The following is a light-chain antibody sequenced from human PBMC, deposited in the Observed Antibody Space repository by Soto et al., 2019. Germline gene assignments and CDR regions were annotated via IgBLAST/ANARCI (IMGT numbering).Light chain of an antibody. Sequence: DIQITQSPSSLSASVVDRVTITCQASQDINKNLIWYQQKPGKAPKLLIYAASSLETGVPSRFSGSGSGTDFTLTISSLQPEDFATYYCQQSYSTPQTFGQGTKVDIK. J-gene: IGKJ1*01. CDR3: QQSYSTPQT. CDR2: AAS. CDR1: QDINKN. V-gene: IGKV1-39*01.